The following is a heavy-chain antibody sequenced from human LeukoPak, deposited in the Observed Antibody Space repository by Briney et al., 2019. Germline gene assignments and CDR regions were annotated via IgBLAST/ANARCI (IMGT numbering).Heavy chain of an antibody. D-gene: IGHD1-26*01. CDR2: IWNDGTDE. V-gene: IGHV3-33*08. CDR1: GFTFSDYY. J-gene: IGHJ3*02. CDR3: AFEIGRSQGAFDI. Sequence: GGSLRLSCAASGFTFSDYYMSWVRQAPGKGLEWVAAIWNDGTDENYADSVKGRFTISSDNSKNTLYLQMNSLRAEDTAVYYCAFEIGRSQGAFDIWGQGTMITVSS.